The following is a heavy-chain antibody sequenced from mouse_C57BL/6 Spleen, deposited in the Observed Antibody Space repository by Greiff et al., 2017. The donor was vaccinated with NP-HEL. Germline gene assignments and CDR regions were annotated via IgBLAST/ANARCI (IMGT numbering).Heavy chain of an antibody. D-gene: IGHD4-1*01. J-gene: IGHJ2*01. V-gene: IGHV1-82*01. CDR2: IYPGVGVT. CDR1: GYAFSSSW. Sequence: VQLQQSGPELVKPGASVKISCKASGYAFSSSWMNWVKQRPGKGLEWIGRIYPGVGVTNYNGKFKGKATLTADKSSSTAYMQLSSLTSGDSAVYFCARKVGLYYFDYWGQGTTLTVSS. CDR3: ARKVGLYYFDY.